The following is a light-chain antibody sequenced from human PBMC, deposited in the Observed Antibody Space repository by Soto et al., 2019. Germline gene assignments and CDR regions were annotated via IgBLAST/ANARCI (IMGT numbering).Light chain of an antibody. J-gene: IGLJ2*01. CDR1: SRDIGAYNL. V-gene: IGLV2-14*01. CDR3: SAYTSRSTLV. CDR2: EVR. Sequence: QSALTQPASLSGSPGQSITISCSGTSRDIGAYNLVSWYQQLPGKAPKLLIYEVRSRPSGISYRFSGSKSGTTASLTISSLLPEDAADYYCSAYTSRSTLVFGGGTKVTVL.